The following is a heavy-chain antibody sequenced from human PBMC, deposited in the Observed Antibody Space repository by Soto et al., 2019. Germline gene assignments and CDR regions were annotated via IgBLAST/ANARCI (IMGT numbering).Heavy chain of an antibody. CDR2: IYYSGST. Sequence: SETLSLTCTVSGGSIIHYFWSWIRQPPGKGLEWIGYIYYSGSTNYDPSLKSRVTISADTSKNQFSLKLTSVTAADTAVYFCASGHTQHYFNYWGQGALVTVPQ. CDR1: GGSIIHYF. CDR3: ASGHTQHYFNY. D-gene: IGHD6-13*01. J-gene: IGHJ4*02. V-gene: IGHV4-59*01.